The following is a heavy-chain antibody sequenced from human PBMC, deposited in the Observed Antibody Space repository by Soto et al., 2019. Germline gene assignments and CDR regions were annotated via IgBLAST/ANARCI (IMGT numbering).Heavy chain of an antibody. D-gene: IGHD1-26*01. V-gene: IGHV3-30*18. CDR3: AKGWELLHYYYGMDV. CDR1: GFTFSSYG. Sequence: PVGSLRLSCAASGFTFSSYGMHWVRQAPGKGLEWVAVISYDGSNKYYADSVKGRFTISRDNSKNTLYLQMNSLRAEDTAVYYCAKGWELLHYYYGMDVWGQGTTVTVSS. CDR2: ISYDGSNK. J-gene: IGHJ6*02.